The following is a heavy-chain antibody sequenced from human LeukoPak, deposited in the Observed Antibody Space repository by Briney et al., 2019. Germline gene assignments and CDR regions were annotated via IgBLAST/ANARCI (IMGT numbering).Heavy chain of an antibody. V-gene: IGHV1-69*04. CDR2: IIPILGIA. CDR3: AREGYGEMAYDY. J-gene: IGHJ4*02. Sequence: SVKVSCKASGYTFTSYGISWVRQAPGQGLEWMGRIIPILGIANYAQKFQGRVTITADKSTSTAYMELSSLRSEDTAVYYCAREGYGEMAYDYWGQGTLVTVSS. CDR1: GYTFTSYG. D-gene: IGHD5-24*01.